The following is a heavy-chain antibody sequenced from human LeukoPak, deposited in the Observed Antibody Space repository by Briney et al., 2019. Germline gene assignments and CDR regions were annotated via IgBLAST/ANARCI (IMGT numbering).Heavy chain of an antibody. D-gene: IGHD4/OR15-4a*01. CDR2: TYYSGST. CDR1: GGSISSSSYY. CDR3: ARVLRPGPNWFDP. V-gene: IGHV4-39*01. J-gene: IGHJ5*02. Sequence: SETLSLTCTVSGGSISSSSYYWGWIRQPPGKGLEWIGSTYYSGSTYYNPSLKSRVTISVDTSKNQFSLKLSSVTAADTAVYYCARVLRPGPNWFDPWGQGTLVTVSS.